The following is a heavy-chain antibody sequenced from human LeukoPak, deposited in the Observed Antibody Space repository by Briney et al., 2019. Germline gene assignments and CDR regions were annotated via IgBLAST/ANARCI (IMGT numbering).Heavy chain of an antibody. J-gene: IGHJ3*02. Sequence: SQTLSLTCAISGDSVSSNSAGWNWIRQSPSRGLEWLGRTYYRSKWYNDYAVSVKGRITVNPDTSKNHFSLQLNSVTPEDTAVYYCAKGGGAFDIWGQGTMVTVSS. V-gene: IGHV6-1*01. CDR2: TYYRSKWYN. CDR3: AKGGGAFDI. CDR1: GDSVSSNSAG. D-gene: IGHD3-16*01.